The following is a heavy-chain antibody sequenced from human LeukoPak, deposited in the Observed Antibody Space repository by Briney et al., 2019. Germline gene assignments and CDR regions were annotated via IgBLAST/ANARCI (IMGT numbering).Heavy chain of an antibody. Sequence: GGSLRLSCAASGFTFSSYSMNWVRQAPGKGLEWVQSISSSSSYIYYADSVKGRFTISRDNAKNSLYLQMNSLRAEDTAVYYCATTFGVFWSGYPVDYWGQGTLVTVSS. V-gene: IGHV3-21*01. CDR3: ATTFGVFWSGYPVDY. CDR2: ISSSSSYI. CDR1: GFTFSSYS. J-gene: IGHJ4*02. D-gene: IGHD3-3*01.